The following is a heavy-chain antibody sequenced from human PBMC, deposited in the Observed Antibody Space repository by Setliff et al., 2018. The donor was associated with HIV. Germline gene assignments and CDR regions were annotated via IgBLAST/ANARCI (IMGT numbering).Heavy chain of an antibody. CDR3: ARGHRLLFYESSGYYGY. J-gene: IGHJ4*02. CDR2: INHIGST. D-gene: IGHD3-22*01. CDR1: GGSFSGYY. V-gene: IGHV4-34*01. Sequence: SETLSLTCDVYGGSFSGYYWNWIRQPPGKGLEWIGEINHIGSTNYNPSLKSRVTISVDTPKNQFSLKLSSVTAADTAVYYCARGHRLLFYESSGYYGYWGQGTLVTVSS.